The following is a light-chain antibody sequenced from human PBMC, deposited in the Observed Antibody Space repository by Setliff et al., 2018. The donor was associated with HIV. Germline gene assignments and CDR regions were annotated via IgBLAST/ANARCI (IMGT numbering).Light chain of an antibody. CDR3: CSYASNRARV. CDR1: SSGVGGYDS. Sequence: QSALTQPASVSGSPGQSITISCTGTSSGVGGYDSVSWYQQHPGKAPKLLIYDVNNRPSGVSYRFSGSKSGNTASLTISALQADDDADYYCCSYASNRARVFGTGTKGTVL. J-gene: IGLJ1*01. V-gene: IGLV2-14*03. CDR2: DVN.